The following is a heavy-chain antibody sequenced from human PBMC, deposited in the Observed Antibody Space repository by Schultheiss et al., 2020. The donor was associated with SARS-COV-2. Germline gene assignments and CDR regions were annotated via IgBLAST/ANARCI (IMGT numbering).Heavy chain of an antibody. CDR3: ARARQRYYFDY. CDR1: GFTFSSYS. Sequence: GESLKISCAASGFTFSSYSMNWVRQAPGKGLEWVSSISSSSSYIYYADSVKGRFTISRDNAKNSLYLQMNSLRAEDTAVYYCARARQRYYFDYWGQGTLVTVSS. V-gene: IGHV3-21*01. CDR2: ISSSSSYI. D-gene: IGHD3-10*01. J-gene: IGHJ4*02.